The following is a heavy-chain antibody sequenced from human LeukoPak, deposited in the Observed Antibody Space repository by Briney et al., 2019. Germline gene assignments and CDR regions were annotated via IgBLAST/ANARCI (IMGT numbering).Heavy chain of an antibody. V-gene: IGHV3-23*01. CDR3: ASGELFYLGSHYYFDY. Sequence: GGSLRRSCAASGFTFSSYAMSWVRQAPGKGLEWVSAISGSGGSTYYADSVKGRFTISRDNSKNTLYLQMNSLRAEDTAVYYCASGELFYLGSHYYFDYWGQGTLVTVSS. CDR1: GFTFSSYA. CDR2: ISGSGGST. J-gene: IGHJ4*02. D-gene: IGHD3-10*01.